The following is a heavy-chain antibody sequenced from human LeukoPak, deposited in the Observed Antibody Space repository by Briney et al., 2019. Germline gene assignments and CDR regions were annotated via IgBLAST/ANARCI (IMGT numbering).Heavy chain of an antibody. D-gene: IGHD4-17*01. CDR3: ARVFEVTTPSYNWFDP. J-gene: IGHJ5*02. CDR1: GYTFTSYG. V-gene: IGHV1-18*01. Sequence: ASVKVSCKASGYTFTSYGIGWVRQAPGQGLEWMGWISAYNGNTNYAQKLQGRVTMTTDTSTSTAYMELRSLRSDDTAVYYCARVFEVTTPSYNWFDPWGQGTLVTVSS. CDR2: ISAYNGNT.